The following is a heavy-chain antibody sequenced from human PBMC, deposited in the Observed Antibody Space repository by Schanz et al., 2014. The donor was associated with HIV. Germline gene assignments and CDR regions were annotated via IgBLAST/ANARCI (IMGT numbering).Heavy chain of an antibody. V-gene: IGHV4-34*01. CDR3: ARGPQGEYYDFLTGYYFSSYFDY. CDR1: GGSLSGYD. Sequence: QVQLQQWGAGLLNSSETLSLTCAVYGGSLSGYDWNWIRQSPGKGLEWIGEINHSGSTNYNPSLKSRVSMSVEPSKRQFSLKLSSVPAADTAVYYCARGPQGEYYDFLTGYYFSSYFDYWGQGTLVTVSS. J-gene: IGHJ4*02. D-gene: IGHD3-9*01. CDR2: INHSGST.